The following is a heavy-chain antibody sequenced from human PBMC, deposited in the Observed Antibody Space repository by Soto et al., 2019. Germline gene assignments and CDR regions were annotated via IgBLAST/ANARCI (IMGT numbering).Heavy chain of an antibody. D-gene: IGHD3-10*01. CDR3: VLWVRGLINY. V-gene: IGHV3-72*01. CDR1: GITFSDHD. CDR2: SRSRADNYAT. Sequence: EVQLVESGGGLVQPGGSLRLSCATSGITFSDHDMDWVGQAPGKGLEWLGRSRSRADNYATDYAASVRGRFTFSRDDSKSSLCLQMRSLTAGDTAMCYCVLWVRGLINYWGQGTLVTVSS. J-gene: IGHJ4*02.